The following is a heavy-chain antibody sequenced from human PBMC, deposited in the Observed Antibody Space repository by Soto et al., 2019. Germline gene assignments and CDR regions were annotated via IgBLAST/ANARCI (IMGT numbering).Heavy chain of an antibody. D-gene: IGHD6-6*01. Sequence: PGESLKISCKGSGYSFTSYWIGWVRQMPGKGLEWMGIIYPGDSDTRYSPSFQGQVTISADKSISTAYLQWSSLKASDTAMYYCATXSSIAARPGNYYYGMDVWGQGTTVTVSS. CDR3: ATXSSIAARPGNYYYGMDV. J-gene: IGHJ6*02. V-gene: IGHV5-51*01. CDR1: GYSFTSYW. CDR2: IYPGDSDT.